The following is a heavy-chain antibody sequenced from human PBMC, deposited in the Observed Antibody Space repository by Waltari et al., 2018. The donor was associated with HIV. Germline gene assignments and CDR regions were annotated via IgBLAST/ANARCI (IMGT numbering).Heavy chain of an antibody. V-gene: IGHV3-21*02. CDR3: AREEYSGYVGHAFDV. CDR1: GFTFSRYT. D-gene: IGHD5-12*01. J-gene: IGHJ3*01. CDR2: ISRSSSFI. Sequence: EMQLVESGGGLVKPGGSLRLSCGASGFTFSRYTMNWVRQAPGKGLEWVSSISRSSSFIYNADSVKGRFTSSRDNVKSSLYLQMNSLRTEDTAVYYCAREEYSGYVGHAFDVWGQGTMVTVSS.